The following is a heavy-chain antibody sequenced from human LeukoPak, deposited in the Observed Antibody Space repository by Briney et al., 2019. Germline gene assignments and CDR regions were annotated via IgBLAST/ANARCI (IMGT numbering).Heavy chain of an antibody. V-gene: IGHV3-21*01. J-gene: IGHJ5*02. Sequence: GGSLRLSCAASGFTFSSYSMNWVRQAPGKGLEWVSSISSSSYYTNYADSVKGRFTISRDNAKNSLYLQMNSLRAEDTAVYYCARDADIAAAGTRYNWFDPWGQGTLVIVSS. CDR2: ISSSSYYT. D-gene: IGHD6-13*01. CDR3: ARDADIAAAGTRYNWFDP. CDR1: GFTFSSYS.